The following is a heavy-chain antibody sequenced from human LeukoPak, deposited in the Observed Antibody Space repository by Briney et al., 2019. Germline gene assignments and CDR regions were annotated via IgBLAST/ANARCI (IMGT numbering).Heavy chain of an antibody. D-gene: IGHD3-10*01. CDR2: IYHSGST. J-gene: IGHJ4*01. Sequence: SETLSLTCAVSGYSISSGYYWGWIRQPPGKGLEWIGSIYHSGSTYYNPSLKSRVTISVDTSKNQFSLKLSSVTAADTAVYYCATDTVRGGSASAPTLNF. CDR1: GYSISSGYY. V-gene: IGHV4-38-2*02. CDR3: ATDTVRGGSASAPTLNF.